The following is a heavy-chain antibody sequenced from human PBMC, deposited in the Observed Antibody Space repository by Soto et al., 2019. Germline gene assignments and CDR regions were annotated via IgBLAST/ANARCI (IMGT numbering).Heavy chain of an antibody. Sequence: QVQLQESGPGLVKPSETLSLTCTVSGCSVSSNWWSWVRQPPGQGLEWIAEIHHDGGTDYNTSLKSRVSISLDNTKNQASLEATSVPAADTAMYYCATERTGGFSLGYWCQGTLVTFSS. CDR3: ATERTGGFSLGY. D-gene: IGHD3-16*01. V-gene: IGHV4-4*02. CDR2: IHHDGGT. J-gene: IGHJ4*02. CDR1: GCSVSSNW.